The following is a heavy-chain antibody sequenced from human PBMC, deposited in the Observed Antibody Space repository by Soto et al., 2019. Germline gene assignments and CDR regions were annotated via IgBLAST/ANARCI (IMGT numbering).Heavy chain of an antibody. CDR1: GGTFSSYA. CDR3: AGDGPSSSSIGDDY. D-gene: IGHD6-6*01. Sequence: SVKVSCKASGGTFSSYAISWVRQAPGQGLEWMGGIIPIFGTANYAQKFQGRVTITADESTSTAYMELSSLRSEDTAVYYCAGDGPSSSSIGDDYWGQGTLVTVSS. V-gene: IGHV1-69*13. CDR2: IIPIFGTA. J-gene: IGHJ4*02.